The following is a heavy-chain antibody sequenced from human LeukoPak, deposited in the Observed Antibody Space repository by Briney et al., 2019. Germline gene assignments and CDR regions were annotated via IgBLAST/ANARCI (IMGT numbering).Heavy chain of an antibody. CDR2: INKDGSVK. CDR1: GFTFTSHW. Sequence: PGGSLRLSCAASGFTFTSHWMTWARQAPGRPLEWVANINKDGSVKYYVDSVKGRFAISRDNAKNSLYLQMNSLRAEDTAVYYCARERPYSSSLPFDYWGQGTLVTVSS. J-gene: IGHJ4*02. V-gene: IGHV3-7*01. D-gene: IGHD6-6*01. CDR3: ARERPYSSSLPFDY.